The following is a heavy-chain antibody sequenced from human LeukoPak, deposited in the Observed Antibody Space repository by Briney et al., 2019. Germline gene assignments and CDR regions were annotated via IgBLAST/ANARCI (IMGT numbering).Heavy chain of an antibody. D-gene: IGHD3-22*01. CDR3: AKLPHSSASHY. J-gene: IGHJ4*02. Sequence: PGGSLRLSCATSGFTFSSYAMSWVRQAPGKGLEWVSGIGGGTYDADSVKGRFIISRDNSKNTLYLRMNSLRAEDTAVYYCAKLPHSSASHYWGQGTLVTVSS. CDR2: IGGGT. CDR1: GFTFSSYA. V-gene: IGHV3-23*01.